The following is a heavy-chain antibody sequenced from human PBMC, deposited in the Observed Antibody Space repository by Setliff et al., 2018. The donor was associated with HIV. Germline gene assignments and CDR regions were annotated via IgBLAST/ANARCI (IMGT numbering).Heavy chain of an antibody. V-gene: IGHV1-18*01. J-gene: IGHJ6*02. CDR1: GYSFTAYG. D-gene: IGHD6-6*01. CDR2: INIDSGHT. CDR3: ARGPYSSSSYYYGMDV. Sequence: ASVKVSCKASGYSFTAYGISWVRQAPGQGFEWMGWINIDSGHTNFAQKFQDRVTVTTDTSTNTAYMELSSLRSEDTAVYYCARGPYSSSSYYYGMDVWGQGTTVTVSS.